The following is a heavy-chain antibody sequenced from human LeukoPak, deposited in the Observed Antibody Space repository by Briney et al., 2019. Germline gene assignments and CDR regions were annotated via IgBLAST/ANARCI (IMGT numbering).Heavy chain of an antibody. Sequence: GGSLRLSCAASGFIFSSYSMNWVRQAPGKGLEWVSYISSSSSTIYYAGSVKGRFTISRDNSKNTLYLQMNSLRAEDTAVYYCAKRRGLELLYYYYMDVWGKGTTVTVSS. V-gene: IGHV3-48*01. CDR2: ISSSSSTI. J-gene: IGHJ6*03. D-gene: IGHD1-7*01. CDR3: AKRRGLELLYYYYMDV. CDR1: GFIFSSYS.